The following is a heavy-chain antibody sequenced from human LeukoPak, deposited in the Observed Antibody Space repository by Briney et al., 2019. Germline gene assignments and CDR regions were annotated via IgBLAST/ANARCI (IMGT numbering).Heavy chain of an antibody. D-gene: IGHD2-15*01. J-gene: IGHJ6*03. Sequence: SLRLSCAASGFTFSDYNMRWVRQAPGKGLEWVSSISRSGSTKYYADSVKGRVTISRDNAKISLFLQMNSLRAEDTAVYYCARVLRYCSGGNCYSGGLGYMDVWGKGTTVTISS. CDR1: GFTFSDYN. CDR3: ARVLRYCSGGNCYSGGLGYMDV. V-gene: IGHV3-11*01. CDR2: ISRSGSTK.